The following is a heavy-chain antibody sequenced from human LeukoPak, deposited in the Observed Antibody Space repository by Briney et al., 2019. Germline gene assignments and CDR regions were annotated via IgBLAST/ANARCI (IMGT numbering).Heavy chain of an antibody. CDR1: GGSIGSYY. CDR3: ARVPDPITIFGVVIMDDAFDI. D-gene: IGHD3-3*01. J-gene: IGHJ3*02. Sequence: SETLSLNCTVSGGSIGSYYWSWIRQPPGKGLEWIGYIYYSGSTNYNPSLKSRVTISVDTSKNQFSLKLSSVTAADTAVYYCARVPDPITIFGVVIMDDAFDIWGQGTMVTVSS. CDR2: IYYSGST. V-gene: IGHV4-59*01.